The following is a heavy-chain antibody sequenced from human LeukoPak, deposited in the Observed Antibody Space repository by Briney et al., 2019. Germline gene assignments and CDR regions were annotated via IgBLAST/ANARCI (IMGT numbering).Heavy chain of an antibody. D-gene: IGHD6-19*01. CDR1: GGSPSSSSYY. CDR3: ARELHSSGWYDY. Sequence: SETLSLTCTVSGGSPSSSSYYWGWIRQPPGKGLEWIGSIYYSGSTYYNPSLKSRVTISVDTSKNQFSLKLSSVTAADTAVYYCARELHSSGWYDYWGQGTLVTVSS. J-gene: IGHJ4*02. V-gene: IGHV4-39*07. CDR2: IYYSGST.